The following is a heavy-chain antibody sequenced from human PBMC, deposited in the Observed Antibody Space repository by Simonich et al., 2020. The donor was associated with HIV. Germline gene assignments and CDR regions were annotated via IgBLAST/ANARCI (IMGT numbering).Heavy chain of an antibody. CDR1: GYSISSGYF. D-gene: IGHD2-15*01. Sequence: QVQLQESGPGLVKPSETLSLICNVSGYSISSGYFWGWIRQPPGKGLEWIGSSYRRGTTYYNPSLKSRLTISVDTSKNQFSLKMTSVTAADTALYYCARAHQNILFDNWGLGTLVTVSS. CDR3: ARAHQNILFDN. J-gene: IGHJ4*02. V-gene: IGHV4-38-2*02. CDR2: SYRRGTT.